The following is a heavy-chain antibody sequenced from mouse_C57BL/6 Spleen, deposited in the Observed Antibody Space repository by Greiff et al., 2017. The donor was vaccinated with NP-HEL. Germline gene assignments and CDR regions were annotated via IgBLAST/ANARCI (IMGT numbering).Heavy chain of an antibody. CDR2: INPYNGDT. CDR1: GYSFTGYF. V-gene: IGHV1-20*01. Sequence: EVQLQQSGPELVKPGDSVKISCKASGYSFTGYFMNWVMQSHGKSLEWIGRINPYNGDTFYNQKFKGKATLTVDKSSSTANMELRSLTSEDSAVYYWARLGAICYDYGFDYWGQGTTLTVSS. J-gene: IGHJ2*01. CDR3: ARLGAICYDYGFDY. D-gene: IGHD2-4*01.